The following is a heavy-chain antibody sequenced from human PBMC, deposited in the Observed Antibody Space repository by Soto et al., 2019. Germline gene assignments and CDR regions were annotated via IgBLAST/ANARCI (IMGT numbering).Heavy chain of an antibody. V-gene: IGHV1-18*01. CDR1: GYTFTSYG. CDR3: ARVDTAMDTDY. D-gene: IGHD5-18*01. J-gene: IGHJ4*02. CDR2: ISAYNGNT. Sequence: ASVKVSCKASGYTFTSYGISWVRQSPGQGLEWMGWISAYNGNTNYAQKLQGRVTMTTDTSTSTAHMELRSLRSDDTAVYYCARVDTAMDTDYWGQGTLVTVSS.